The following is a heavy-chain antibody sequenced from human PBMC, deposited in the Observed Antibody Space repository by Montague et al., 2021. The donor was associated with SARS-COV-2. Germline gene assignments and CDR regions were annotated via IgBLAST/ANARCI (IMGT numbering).Heavy chain of an antibody. CDR2: IYHSGST. CDR3: ARVHPLWFGELSLDYYYYYGMDV. V-gene: IGHV4-4*02. J-gene: IGHJ6*02. CDR1: GGSISSSNW. Sequence: SETLSLTCAVSGGSISSSNWWSWVRQPPGKGLEWIGEIYHSGSTNYNPSLKSRVTISVDKSKNQFSLKLSSVTAADTAVYYCARVHPLWFGELSLDYYYYYGMDVWGQGTTVTVSS. D-gene: IGHD3-10*01.